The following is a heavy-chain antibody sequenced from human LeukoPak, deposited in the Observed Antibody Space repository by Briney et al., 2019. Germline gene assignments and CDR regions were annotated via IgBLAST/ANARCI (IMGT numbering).Heavy chain of an antibody. CDR1: GFTFRDYW. CDR2: INPDGRTT. J-gene: IGHJ4*02. V-gene: IGHV3-74*01. Sequence: GGSLRLSCAASGFTFRDYWMHWVRQVPGKGLSWVSRINPDGRTTVYADSVEGRFTISRDNAQSKLYLQMNSLRAEDTAIYYCARDDYWGQGTLVTVPS. CDR3: ARDDY.